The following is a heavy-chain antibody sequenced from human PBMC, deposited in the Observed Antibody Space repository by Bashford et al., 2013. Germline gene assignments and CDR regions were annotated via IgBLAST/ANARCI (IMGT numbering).Heavy chain of an antibody. V-gene: IGHV3-23*01. D-gene: IGHD3-9*01. CDR2: FTSGGST. J-gene: IGHJ4*02. Sequence: VRQAPGKGLEWVSGFTSGGSTYYADSVKGRFTISRDNAKNSLYLQMNSLRAEDTAVYYCANSPDKGYWGQGTLVTVSS. CDR3: ANSPDKGY.